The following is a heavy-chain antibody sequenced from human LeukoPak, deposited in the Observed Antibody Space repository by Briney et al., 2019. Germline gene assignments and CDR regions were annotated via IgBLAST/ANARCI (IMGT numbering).Heavy chain of an antibody. CDR1: GFIFNNYW. V-gene: IGHV3-11*01. J-gene: IGHJ6*02. D-gene: IGHD4-17*01. CDR2: ISSGGTII. CDR3: AREAVTTTGYYYYGMDV. Sequence: GGSLRLSCAASGFIFNNYWISWVRQAPGKGLEWVSYISSGGTIIYYADSVKGRFTISRDNAENSLYLQMNSLRAEDTAVYYCAREAVTTTGYYYYGMDVWGQGTTVTVSS.